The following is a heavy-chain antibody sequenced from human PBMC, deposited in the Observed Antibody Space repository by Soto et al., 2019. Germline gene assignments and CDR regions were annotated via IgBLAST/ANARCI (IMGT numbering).Heavy chain of an antibody. V-gene: IGHV1-8*01. CDR3: ARDRGRRYNDGRGYYYSAY. Sequence: GASVKVSCKASGHTFNSDDISWVRQATGQGLEWMGWMNPYSGNTDYAQTFQGRVTMTRNTSTSTAYMELRSLRSDDTAVYYCARDRGRRYNDGRGYYYSAYWGQGTLVTVSS. CDR1: GHTFNSDD. CDR2: MNPYSGNT. J-gene: IGHJ4*02. D-gene: IGHD3-22*01.